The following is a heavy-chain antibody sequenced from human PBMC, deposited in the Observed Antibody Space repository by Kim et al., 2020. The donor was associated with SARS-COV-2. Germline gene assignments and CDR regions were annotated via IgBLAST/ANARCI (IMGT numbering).Heavy chain of an antibody. V-gene: IGHV4-59*11. D-gene: IGHD2-15*01. J-gene: IGHJ3*01. CDR2: VSYIGST. Sequence: SETLSLTCSVSGDSISNLYGSWLRQTPDRGLEFIGYVSYIGSTNYYPSLESRVTVAADKSRNQFSLRLKYVPAADWATYYCSTWCPGNSCHSRRSFDVWGQGTMVTVSS. CDR1: GDSISNLY. CDR3: STWCPGNSCHSRRSFDV.